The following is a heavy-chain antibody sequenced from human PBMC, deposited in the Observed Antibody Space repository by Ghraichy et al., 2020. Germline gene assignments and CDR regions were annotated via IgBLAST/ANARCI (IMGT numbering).Heavy chain of an antibody. Sequence: SETLSLTCTVSGGSISSYYWNWIRQPPGKGLEWIGYIYYSGSTNYNPSLKSRVTMSVDTSKNQFSLKLSSVTAADTAVYYCARGRSSGHFRWFDPWGQGTLVTVSS. CDR3: ARGRSSGHFRWFDP. J-gene: IGHJ5*02. CDR2: IYYSGST. V-gene: IGHV4-59*01. D-gene: IGHD1-1*01. CDR1: GGSISSYY.